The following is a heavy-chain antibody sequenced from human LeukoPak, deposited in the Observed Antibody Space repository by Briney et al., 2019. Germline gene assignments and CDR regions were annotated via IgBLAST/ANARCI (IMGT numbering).Heavy chain of an antibody. CDR2: IYSGGST. J-gene: IGHJ4*02. D-gene: IGHD6-6*01. V-gene: IGHV3-53*01. Sequence: GGSLRLSCAASGFTFTDYYMSWIRQAPGKGLEWVSVIYSGGSTYYADSVKGRFTISRDNSKNTLYLQMNSLRVEDTAVYYCARKHSSSYYFDYWGQGTLVTVSS. CDR1: GFTFTDYY. CDR3: ARKHSSSYYFDY.